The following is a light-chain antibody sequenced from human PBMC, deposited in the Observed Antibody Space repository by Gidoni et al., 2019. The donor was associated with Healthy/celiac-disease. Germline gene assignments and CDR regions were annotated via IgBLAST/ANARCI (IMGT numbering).Light chain of an antibody. V-gene: IGLV1-40*01. J-gene: IGLJ2*01. CDR2: GNS. CDR3: QSYDSSLSGSVV. Sequence: QSVLTEPPSVSGAPGQRATISCTWSSSNIGAGYDVHWYQQLPGTAPKLLIYGNSNRPSGVPDRFSGSKSGTSASLAITGLQAEDEADYYCQSYDSSLSGSVVFGGGTKLTVL. CDR1: SSNIGAGYD.